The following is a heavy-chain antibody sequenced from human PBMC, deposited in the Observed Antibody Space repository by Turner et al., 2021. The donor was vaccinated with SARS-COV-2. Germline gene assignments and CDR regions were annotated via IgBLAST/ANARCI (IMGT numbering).Heavy chain of an antibody. CDR2: IWYDGSNK. V-gene: IGHV3-33*01. CDR1: GFTFGSYG. J-gene: IGHJ4*02. CDR3: ARDLFQDYGSGSYRLDN. Sequence: QVQLVESGGGVVQPGRSLRLSCAASGFTFGSYGMHWVRQAPGKGLEWVAVIWYDGSNKYYADSVKGRFTISRDNSKNTLYLQMNSLRAEDTAVYYCARDLFQDYGSGSYRLDNWGQGTLVTVSS. D-gene: IGHD3-10*01.